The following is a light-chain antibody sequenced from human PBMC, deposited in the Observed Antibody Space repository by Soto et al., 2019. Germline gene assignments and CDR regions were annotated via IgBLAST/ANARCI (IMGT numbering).Light chain of an antibody. CDR2: LGS. J-gene: IGKJ3*01. CDR3: MQALQTPFP. V-gene: IGKV2-28*01. CDR1: QSLLHSNKNNY. Sequence: DIVMTQSPLSLPVTPGEPASISCRSSQSLLHSNKNNYLDWYLQKPGQSPQLLIYLGSNRASGVPDRFSGSGSGTDFTLKISRVEAEDVGFYFCMQALQTPFPFGPGTKVEIK.